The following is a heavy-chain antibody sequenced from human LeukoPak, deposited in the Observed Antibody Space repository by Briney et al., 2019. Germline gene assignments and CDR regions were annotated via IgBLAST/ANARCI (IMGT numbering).Heavy chain of an antibody. CDR2: ISGSGGST. Sequence: GGSLRLSCAASGFTFSSYGMSWVRQAPGKGLEWVSAISGSGGSTYYADSVKGRFTISRDNSKNTLYLQMNSLRAEDTAVYYCAKDYYGSGSYYPKYYYYYMDVWGKGTTVTISS. CDR1: GFTFSSYG. CDR3: AKDYYGSGSYYPKYYYYYMDV. J-gene: IGHJ6*03. D-gene: IGHD3-10*01. V-gene: IGHV3-23*01.